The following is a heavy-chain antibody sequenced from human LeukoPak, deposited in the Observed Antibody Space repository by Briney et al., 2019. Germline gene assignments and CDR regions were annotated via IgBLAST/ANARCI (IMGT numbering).Heavy chain of an antibody. CDR3: ARGGLWFGELSHSYFDY. CDR1: GGSFSGYY. V-gene: IGHV4-34*01. Sequence: SETLSLTCAVYGGSFSGYYWSWIRQPPGKGLKWIGEINHSGSTNYNPSLKSRVTISVDTSKNQFSLKLSSVTAADTAVYYCARGGLWFGELSHSYFDYWGQGTLVTVSS. CDR2: INHSGST. J-gene: IGHJ4*02. D-gene: IGHD3-10*01.